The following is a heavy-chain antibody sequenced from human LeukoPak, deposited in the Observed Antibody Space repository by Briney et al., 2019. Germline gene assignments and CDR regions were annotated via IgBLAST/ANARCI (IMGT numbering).Heavy chain of an antibody. V-gene: IGHV3-48*03. CDR1: GLTFRSSE. D-gene: IGHD2-2*01. CDR2: ISSSGTTI. J-gene: IGHJ6*02. Sequence: GGSLRLSCAASGLTFRSSEMNWVRQAPGKGLEWVSFISSSGTTIYYADSVKGRFTISRDDAKNSLYLQMNSLRAEDTAVYYCARRCSSTSCYAYYYYYGMDVWGQGTTVTVSS. CDR3: ARRCSSTSCYAYYYYYGMDV.